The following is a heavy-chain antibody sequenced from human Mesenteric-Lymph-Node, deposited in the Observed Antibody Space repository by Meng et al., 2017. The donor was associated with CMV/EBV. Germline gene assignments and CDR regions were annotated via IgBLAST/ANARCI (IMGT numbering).Heavy chain of an antibody. CDR1: GFTFSSYS. CDR3: ARAEAGLLDYFDY. Sequence: GGSLRLSCAASGFTFSSYSMNWVRQAPGKGLEWVSSIISSSSYIYYADSVKGRFTISRDNAKNSLYLQMNSLRAEDTAVYYCARAEAGLLDYFDYWGQGTLVTVSS. J-gene: IGHJ4*02. D-gene: IGHD3/OR15-3a*01. V-gene: IGHV3-21*01. CDR2: IISSSSYI.